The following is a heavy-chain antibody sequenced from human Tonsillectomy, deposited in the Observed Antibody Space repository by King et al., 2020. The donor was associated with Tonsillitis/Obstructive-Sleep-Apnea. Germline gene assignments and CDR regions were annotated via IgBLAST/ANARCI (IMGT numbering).Heavy chain of an antibody. V-gene: IGHV4-34*01. J-gene: IGHJ4*02. D-gene: IGHD4-17*01. Sequence: VQLQQWGAGLLKPSETLSLTCAVYGGSFSGYYWSWIRQPPGKGLEWIGEINHSGVTNYSPSLKSRVTISVDTSKNQFSLKLSSVTAADTAVYYCARGYGDPNVYFDYWGQGTLVTVSS. CDR1: GGSFSGYY. CDR2: INHSGVT. CDR3: ARGYGDPNVYFDY.